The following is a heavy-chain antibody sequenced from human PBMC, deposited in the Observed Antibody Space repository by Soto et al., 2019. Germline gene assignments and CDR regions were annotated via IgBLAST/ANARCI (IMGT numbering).Heavy chain of an antibody. CDR1: GFTFSYYG. D-gene: IGHD1-1*01. CDR3: ARDLEGPFDY. CDR2: IWYDGSNK. Sequence: QVQLVESGGGVVQPGRSLRLSCAASGFTFSYYGMHWVSQAPGKGLEWVAVIWYDGSNKYYADSVKGRFTISRDNSKNTLYLQMNSLRAEDTAVYYCARDLEGPFDYWGQGTLVTVSS. V-gene: IGHV3-33*01. J-gene: IGHJ4*02.